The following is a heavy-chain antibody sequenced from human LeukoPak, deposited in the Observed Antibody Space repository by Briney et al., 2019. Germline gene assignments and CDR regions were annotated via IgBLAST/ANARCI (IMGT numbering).Heavy chain of an antibody. Sequence: PGGSLRLSCAASGFTFSSYAMSWVRQAPGKGLEWVSAISGSGGSTYYADSVKGRFTISRDNSKNTLYLQMNSLRAEDTAVYYCAKMEDRYCSSTSCYGPFDYWGQGTLVTVSS. CDR2: ISGSGGST. CDR1: GFTFSSYA. CDR3: AKMEDRYCSSTSCYGPFDY. V-gene: IGHV3-23*01. J-gene: IGHJ4*02. D-gene: IGHD2-2*01.